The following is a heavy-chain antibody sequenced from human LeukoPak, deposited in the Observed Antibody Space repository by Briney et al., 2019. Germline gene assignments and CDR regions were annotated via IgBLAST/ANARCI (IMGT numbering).Heavy chain of an antibody. CDR3: ARVDGSPDY. D-gene: IGHD2-15*01. CDR1: GGSISSYY. V-gene: IGHV4-59*01. Sequence: SETLSLTCTVSGGSISSYYWSWIRQPPGKGLEWIGYIYYSGSTNYNPSLKSRVTISVDTSKNQFSLKLSSVTAADTAIYYCARVDGSPDYWGQGTLVTVSS. CDR2: IYYSGST. J-gene: IGHJ4*02.